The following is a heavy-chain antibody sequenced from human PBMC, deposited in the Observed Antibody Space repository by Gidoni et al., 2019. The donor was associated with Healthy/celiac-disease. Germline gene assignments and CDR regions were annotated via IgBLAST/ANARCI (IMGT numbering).Heavy chain of an antibody. CDR2: IYPGDSDT. D-gene: IGHD3-10*01. J-gene: IGHJ5*02. CDR3: ARTYYYGSGNGVNWFDP. CDR1: GYSFTSSW. V-gene: IGHV5-51*01. Sequence: EVQLVQSGADVKKPGESVKISCKGSGYSFTSSWIGWVRQMPGKGLEWMGIIYPGDSDTRYSPSFQGQVTISADKSISTAYLQWSSLKASDTAMYYCARTYYYGSGNGVNWFDPWGQGTLVTVSS.